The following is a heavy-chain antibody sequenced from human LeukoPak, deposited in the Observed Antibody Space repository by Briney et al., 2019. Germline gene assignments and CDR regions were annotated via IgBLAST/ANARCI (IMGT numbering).Heavy chain of an antibody. CDR3: ARVVDPLSAAALTGLFDY. V-gene: IGHV1-18*01. D-gene: IGHD3-9*01. Sequence: ASVKVSCKASGYTFTSYGISWVRRAPGQGLEWMGWISAYNGNTNYAQKLRGRVTMTTDTSTSTAYMELRSLRSDDTAVYYCARVVDPLSAAALTGLFDYWGQGTLVTVSS. CDR2: ISAYNGNT. CDR1: GYTFTSYG. J-gene: IGHJ4*02.